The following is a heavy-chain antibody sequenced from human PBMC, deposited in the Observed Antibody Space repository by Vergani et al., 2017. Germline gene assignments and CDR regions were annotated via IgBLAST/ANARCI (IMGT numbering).Heavy chain of an antibody. J-gene: IGHJ5*02. CDR3: ARATYYDFWSGYANWFDP. CDR2: IYYSGST. CDR1: GGSFSGYY. D-gene: IGHD3-3*01. Sequence: QVQLQQWGAGLLKPSETLSLTCAVYGGSFSGYYWSWIRQPPGKGLGWIGYIYYSGSTNYNPSLKSRVTISVDTSKNPCSLKLSSVTAADTAVYYCARATYYDFWSGYANWFDPWGQGTLVTVSS. V-gene: IGHV4-34*11.